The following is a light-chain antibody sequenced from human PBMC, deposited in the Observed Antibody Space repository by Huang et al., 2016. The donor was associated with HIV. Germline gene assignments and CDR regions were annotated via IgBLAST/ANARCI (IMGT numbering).Light chain of an antibody. CDR1: QSVSSN. CDR2: GAS. J-gene: IGKJ1*01. CDR3: QQYNNWPRT. V-gene: IGKV3-15*01. Sequence: EIVMTQSPATLSVSPGERATLSCRASQSVSSNLALYQQKPCQAPRLRIYGASTRATGIPARFSGSGSGKEFPLTISSLQSEDFAVYYCQQYNNWPRTFGQGTKVEIK.